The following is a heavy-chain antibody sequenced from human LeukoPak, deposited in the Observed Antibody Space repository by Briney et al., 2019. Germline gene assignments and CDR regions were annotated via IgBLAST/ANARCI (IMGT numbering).Heavy chain of an antibody. Sequence: ASVKVSCKASGYTFTNYGISWVRQAPGQGLEWMGWISAYNGNTNYAQRLQGRVTMTTDTSTSTAYMELRSLRSDDTAVYYCARGGRYDILTGYYIKDAFDIWGQGTMVTVSS. CDR1: GYTFTNYG. J-gene: IGHJ3*02. CDR2: ISAYNGNT. D-gene: IGHD3-9*01. CDR3: ARGGRYDILTGYYIKDAFDI. V-gene: IGHV1-18*01.